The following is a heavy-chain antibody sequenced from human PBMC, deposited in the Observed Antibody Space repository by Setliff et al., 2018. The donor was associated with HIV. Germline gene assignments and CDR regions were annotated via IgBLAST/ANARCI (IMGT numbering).Heavy chain of an antibody. V-gene: IGHV1-3*01. D-gene: IGHD2-2*01. CDR3: ARASAPAPCRGYYYFYMDV. J-gene: IGHJ6*03. CDR2: INGGNGNT. CDR1: EYTFTDYA. Sequence: GASVKVSCKASEYTFTDYAMHWVRQAPGQRLEWMGWINGGNGNTKYSEKFQGRVTITRDTSASKAYMELSSLRSEDTGVYYCARASAPAPCRGYYYFYMDVWGKGTMVTVSS.